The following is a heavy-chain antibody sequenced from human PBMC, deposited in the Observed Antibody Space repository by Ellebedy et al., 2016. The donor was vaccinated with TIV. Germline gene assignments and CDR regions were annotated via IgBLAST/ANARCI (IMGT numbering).Heavy chain of an antibody. Sequence: PGGSLRLSCEASGFHFGDYGMHWVRQAAGKGLEWVAVIWYDGSNQYYSDSVKGRFTISRDSSNVYLQINNLRAEDTAVYYCARDDGRVDIVAKRSMDVWGQGTTVTVSS. CDR3: ARDDGRVDIVAKRSMDV. V-gene: IGHV3-33*01. D-gene: IGHD5-12*01. CDR2: IWYDGSNQ. CDR1: GFHFGDYG. J-gene: IGHJ6*02.